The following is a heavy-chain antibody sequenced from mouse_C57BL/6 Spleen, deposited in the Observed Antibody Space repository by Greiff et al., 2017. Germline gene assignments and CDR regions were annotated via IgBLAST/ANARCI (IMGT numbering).Heavy chain of an antibody. CDR1: GYTFTSYW. V-gene: IGHV1-5*01. CDR3: TRREVYYYGSSTFYYAMDY. CDR2: IYPGNSDT. D-gene: IGHD1-1*01. Sequence: VQLQQSGTVLARPGASVKMSCKTSGYTFTSYWMHWVKQRPGQGLEWIGAIYPGNSDTSYNQKFKGKAKLTAVTSASTAYMELSSLSNEDTAVYYCTRREVYYYGSSTFYYAMDYWGQGTSGTVSS. J-gene: IGHJ4*01.